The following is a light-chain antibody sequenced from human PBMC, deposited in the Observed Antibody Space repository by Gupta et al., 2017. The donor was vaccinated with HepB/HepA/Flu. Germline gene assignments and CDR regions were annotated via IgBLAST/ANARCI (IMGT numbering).Light chain of an antibody. J-gene: IGLJ3*02. V-gene: IGLV1-40*01. CDR1: SSNTGAGYD. Sequence: QSVLTQPHSVSGAPGQRITISCTGSSSNTGAGYDVHWYQQLPGTAPKLLMYGNTNRPSGVPDRFSGSKSGTSASLAITGLQAEDEADYYCQSYDRSLSGWVFGGGTKLTVL. CDR2: GNT. CDR3: QSYDRSLSGWV.